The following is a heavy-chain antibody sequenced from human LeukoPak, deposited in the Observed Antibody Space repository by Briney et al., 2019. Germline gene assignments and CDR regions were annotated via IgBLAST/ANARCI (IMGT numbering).Heavy chain of an antibody. CDR1: EFTFDNYA. CDR3: ARLSYWVFEV. Sequence: PGGSLRLSCAASEFTFDNYAMSWVRQAPGKGLEWVANIKFDGSDKFYVDSVKGRFTISRDNAKNLLYLQMNSLRVEDTAVYFCARLSYWVFEVWGQGTMVTVSS. V-gene: IGHV3-7*01. CDR2: IKFDGSDK. D-gene: IGHD2-21*01. J-gene: IGHJ3*01.